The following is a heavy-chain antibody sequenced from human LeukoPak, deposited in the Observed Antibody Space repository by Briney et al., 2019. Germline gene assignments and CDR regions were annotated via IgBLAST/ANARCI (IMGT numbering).Heavy chain of an antibody. CDR2: ISGSGGST. V-gene: IGHV3-23*01. D-gene: IGHD5-12*01. CDR3: AKDDLGGYDYYYYGMDV. CDR1: GFTFSSYA. Sequence: TGGSLRLSCAASGFTFSSYAMSWVRQAPGKGLEWVSAISGSGGSTYYADFVKGRFAISRDNSKNTLFLQMNSLRAEDTAVYYCAKDDLGGYDYYYYGMDVWGQGTTVTVSS. J-gene: IGHJ6*02.